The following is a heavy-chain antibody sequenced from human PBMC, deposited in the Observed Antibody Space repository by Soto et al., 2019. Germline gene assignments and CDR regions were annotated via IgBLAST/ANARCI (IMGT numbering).Heavy chain of an antibody. D-gene: IGHD6-19*01. CDR1: GFTFISYA. V-gene: IGHV3-30-3*01. CDR3: AITTGSGWYDY. Sequence: PGGSLRLSCAAPGFTFISYAMHWVLQAPGKGLEWVAVISYDGSNKYYADSVKGRFTISRDNSKNTLYLQMNSLRAEDTAVYYCAITTGSGWYDYWGQGTLVTVSS. CDR2: ISYDGSNK. J-gene: IGHJ4*02.